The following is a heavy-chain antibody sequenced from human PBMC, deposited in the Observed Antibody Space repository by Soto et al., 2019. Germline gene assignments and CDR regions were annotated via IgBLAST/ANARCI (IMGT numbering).Heavy chain of an antibody. CDR3: ARLAQGYYDSSGYYYYYYGMDV. D-gene: IGHD3-22*01. CDR2: IDPSDSYT. CDR1: GYSFTSYW. V-gene: IGHV5-10-1*01. J-gene: IGHJ6*02. Sequence: GESLKISCKGSGYSFTSYWIGWVRQMPGKGLEWMGRIDPSDSYTNYSPSFQGHVTISADKSISTVYLQWSSLKASDTAMYYCARLAQGYYDSSGYYYYYYGMDVWGPGTTVTVS.